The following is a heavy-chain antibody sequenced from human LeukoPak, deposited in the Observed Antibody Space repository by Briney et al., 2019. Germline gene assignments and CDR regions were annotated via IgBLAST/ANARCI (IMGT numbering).Heavy chain of an antibody. J-gene: IGHJ4*02. Sequence: GASVKVSCKASGHTFTGYYMHWVRQAPGQGLEWMGWINPNSGGTNYAQKFQGRVTVTRDTSINTAYMELSRLRSDDTAVYYCARSRSGSLLLAYWGQGTLVTVSS. D-gene: IGHD3-10*01. CDR2: INPNSGGT. CDR1: GHTFTGYY. V-gene: IGHV1-2*02. CDR3: ARSRSGSLLLAY.